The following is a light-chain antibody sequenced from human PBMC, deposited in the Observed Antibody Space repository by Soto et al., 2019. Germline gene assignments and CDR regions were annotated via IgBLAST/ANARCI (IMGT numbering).Light chain of an antibody. J-gene: IGKJ5*01. CDR1: QSVSSSY. Sequence: EIVLTQSPGTLSLSPGERAALSCRASQSVSSSYLAWYQQKPGQAPRLLIYGASSRATGIPDRFSGSGSGTDFTLTISRLEPEDFATYYCQQASSFPLTFGQGTRLEIK. CDR2: GAS. V-gene: IGKV3-20*01. CDR3: QQASSFPLT.